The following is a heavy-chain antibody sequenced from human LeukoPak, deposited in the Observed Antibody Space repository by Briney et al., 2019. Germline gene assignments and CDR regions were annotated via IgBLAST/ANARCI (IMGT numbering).Heavy chain of an antibody. V-gene: IGHV1-69*05. CDR3: ASRVWFGVRNWFDP. CDR2: IIPIFGTA. CDR1: GGTFSSYA. J-gene: IGHJ5*02. D-gene: IGHD3-10*01. Sequence: SVKVSRKASGGTFSSYAISWVRQAPGQGLEWMGGIIPIFGTANYAQKFQGRVTITTDESTSTAYMELSSLRSEDTAVYYCASRVWFGVRNWFDPWGQGTLVTVSS.